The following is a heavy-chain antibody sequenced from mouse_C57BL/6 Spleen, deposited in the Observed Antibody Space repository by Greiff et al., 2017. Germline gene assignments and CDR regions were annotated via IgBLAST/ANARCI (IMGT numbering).Heavy chain of an antibody. CDR3: TSNLLKYSMDY. Sequence: EVKLVESGEGLVKPGGSLKLSCAASGFTFSSYAMSWVRQTPEKRLEWVAYISSGGDYIYYAETVKGRITITRDNARNTQYLQMSSLKSEDTAMYYCTSNLLKYSMDYWGQGTSVTVSS. CDR2: ISSGGDYI. CDR1: GFTFSSYA. J-gene: IGHJ4*01. V-gene: IGHV5-9-1*02. D-gene: IGHD2-1*01.